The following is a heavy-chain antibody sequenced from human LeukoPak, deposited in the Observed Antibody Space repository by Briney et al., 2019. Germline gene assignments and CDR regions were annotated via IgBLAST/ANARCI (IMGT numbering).Heavy chain of an antibody. CDR1: GFTFSSYE. V-gene: IGHV3-48*03. Sequence: SGGSLRLSCAASGFTFSSYEMNWVRQAPGKGLEWVSYISSSGSTTYYADSVKGRFTISRDNSKNTLYLQMNSLRAEDTAVYSCAKDRVGALLYFDSWGQGTLVTVSS. D-gene: IGHD1-26*01. CDR3: AKDRVGALLYFDS. CDR2: ISSSGSTT. J-gene: IGHJ4*02.